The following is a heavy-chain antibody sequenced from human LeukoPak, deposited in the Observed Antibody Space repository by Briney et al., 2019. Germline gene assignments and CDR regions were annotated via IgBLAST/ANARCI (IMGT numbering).Heavy chain of an antibody. CDR3: ARLPSRGRFDP. CDR2: IYYSGST. D-gene: IGHD5-12*01. Sequence: PSETLSLTYTVSGGSISSYYWSWIRQPPGKGLEWIGYIYYSGSTNYNASLKSRVTISVDTSKNQFSLKLSSVTAADTAVYYCARLPSRGRFDPWGQGTLVTVSS. V-gene: IGHV4-59*01. J-gene: IGHJ5*02. CDR1: GGSISSYY.